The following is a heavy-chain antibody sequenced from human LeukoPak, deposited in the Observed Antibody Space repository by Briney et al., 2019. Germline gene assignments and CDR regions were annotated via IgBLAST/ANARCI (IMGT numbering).Heavy chain of an antibody. J-gene: IGHJ4*02. CDR1: GYTFTGYY. Sequence: ASVKVSCKASGYTFTGYYMHWVRQAPGQGLEWMGWINPNSGGTNYAQKFRGRVTMTRDTSISTAYMELSRLRSDDTAVYYCARDQAPGSYDTTFDYWGQGTLVTVSS. D-gene: IGHD1-26*01. CDR3: ARDQAPGSYDTTFDY. CDR2: INPNSGGT. V-gene: IGHV1-2*02.